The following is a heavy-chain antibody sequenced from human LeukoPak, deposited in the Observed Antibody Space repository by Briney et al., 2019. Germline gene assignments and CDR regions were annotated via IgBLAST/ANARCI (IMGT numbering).Heavy chain of an antibody. CDR1: AFTFNTYW. J-gene: IGHJ4*02. Sequence: GGSLRLSCAASAFTFNTYWMHWVRQVPGRGLEWVSRINGDGSSTNYADSVKGRFTISRDNAKDTLYLHMNSLTAEDTAVYYCARGAKWAYYFDYWGQGTLVTVSS. CDR2: INGDGSST. D-gene: IGHD1-26*01. V-gene: IGHV3-74*01. CDR3: ARGAKWAYYFDY.